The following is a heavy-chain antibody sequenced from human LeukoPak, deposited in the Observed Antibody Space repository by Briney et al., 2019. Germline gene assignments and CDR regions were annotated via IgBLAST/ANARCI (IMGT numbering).Heavy chain of an antibody. J-gene: IGHJ4*02. CDR2: ISYDGSSE. CDR1: GFTFSSYA. CDR3: AREHMTYTLFDY. V-gene: IGHV3-30-3*01. D-gene: IGHD2-2*02. Sequence: GGSLRPSCAASGFTFSSYAMHWVRQSPGKGLEWVAVISYDGSSEYYADSVKGRFTISRDNSKNTLYLQMHSLRAEDTAVYYCAREHMTYTLFDYWGQGTLVTVSS.